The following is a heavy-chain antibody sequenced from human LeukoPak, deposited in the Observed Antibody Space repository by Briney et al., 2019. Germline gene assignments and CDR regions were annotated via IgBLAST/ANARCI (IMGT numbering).Heavy chain of an antibody. D-gene: IGHD3-10*01. CDR1: GFTFSNYW. V-gene: IGHV3-74*03. CDR3: ARDKKSGESSEIDY. Sequence: GGSLRLSCAASGFTFSNYWVHWVRQAPGKGLVWVSRINRDGSTTKYADSVKGRFTVSRDNAKNTLNLQMNSLRAEDTAVYYCARDKKSGESSEIDYWDQGTLVTVSS. J-gene: IGHJ4*02. CDR2: INRDGSTT.